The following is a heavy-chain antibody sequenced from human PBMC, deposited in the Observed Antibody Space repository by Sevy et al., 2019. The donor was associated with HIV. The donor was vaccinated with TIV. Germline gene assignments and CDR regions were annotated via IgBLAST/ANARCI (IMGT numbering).Heavy chain of an antibody. J-gene: IGHJ4*02. Sequence: SETLSLTCTVSGDSISSYYWSWIRQPPGKGLEWIGYIYNSASTNYNPSLKSRVTISADTSKNQFSLKLNSVTAADTAVYYCVRTISGSWFASVYWGQGILVTVSS. CDR1: GDSISSYY. CDR3: VRTISGSWFASVY. CDR2: IYNSAST. D-gene: IGHD6-13*01. V-gene: IGHV4-59*12.